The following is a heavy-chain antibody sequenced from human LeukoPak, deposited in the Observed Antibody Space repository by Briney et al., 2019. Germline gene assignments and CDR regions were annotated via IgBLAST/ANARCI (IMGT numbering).Heavy chain of an antibody. CDR1: GVTLSTYA. V-gene: IGHV3-23*01. J-gene: IGHJ4*02. CDR2: ISASGGSS. CDR3: AKDSMSYFDS. D-gene: IGHD2-2*01. Sequence: GGSLRLSCAASGVTLSTYAMSWARQAPGKGLEWASGISASGGSSYYADSVKGRFTISRDNFKNTLYLQMNSLRAEDTALYYCAKDSMSYFDSWGQGTLVTVSS.